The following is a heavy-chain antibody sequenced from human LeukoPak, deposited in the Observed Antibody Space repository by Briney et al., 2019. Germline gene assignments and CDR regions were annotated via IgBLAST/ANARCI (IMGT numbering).Heavy chain of an antibody. J-gene: IGHJ4*02. CDR3: ATEVGYSNYFDY. Sequence: SETLSLTCTVSGGSISSYYWSWIRQPPGKGLEWIGYIYYSGSTNYNPSLKSRVTISVGTSKNQFFLKLSSVTAADTAVYYCATEVGYSNYFDYWGQGTLVTVSS. CDR2: IYYSGST. V-gene: IGHV4-59*01. CDR1: GGSISSYY. D-gene: IGHD2-15*01.